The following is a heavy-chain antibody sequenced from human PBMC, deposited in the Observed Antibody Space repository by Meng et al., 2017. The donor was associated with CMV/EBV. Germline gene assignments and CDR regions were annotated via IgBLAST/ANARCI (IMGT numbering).Heavy chain of an antibody. Sequence: GGSLRLSCAASGFTFSDYYMSWIRQAPGKGLEWVSYISSSGSTIYYADSVKGRFTISRDNAKNSLYLQMNSLRAEDTAVYYCARGGDIVVVPAANHWFDPWGQGTLVTVPQ. CDR2: ISSSGSTI. V-gene: IGHV3-11*04. J-gene: IGHJ5*02. D-gene: IGHD2-2*01. CDR1: GFTFSDYY. CDR3: ARGGDIVVVPAANHWFDP.